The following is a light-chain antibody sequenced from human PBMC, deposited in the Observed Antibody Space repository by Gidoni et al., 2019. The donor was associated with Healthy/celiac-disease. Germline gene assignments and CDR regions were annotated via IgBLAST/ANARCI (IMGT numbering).Light chain of an antibody. CDR2: EAS. J-gene: IGKJ4*01. Sequence: IQMPQSPSSLSASVGDRVTITCQASQDISNYLNWYQQKPGKAPKLLIYEASNLETGVPSRFSGSGSGTDFTFTISRLQTEDIATYYCQQYDNLPLTFGGGTKVEIK. CDR3: QQYDNLPLT. V-gene: IGKV1-33*01. CDR1: QDISNY.